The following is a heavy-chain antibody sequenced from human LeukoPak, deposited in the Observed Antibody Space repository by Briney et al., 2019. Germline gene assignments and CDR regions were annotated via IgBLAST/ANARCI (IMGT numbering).Heavy chain of an antibody. V-gene: IGHV1-18*01. CDR1: GYTFTSYG. Sequence: GASVKVSCKASGYTFTSYGISWVRQAPGQGLEWMGWISAYNGNTNYAQKLPGRVTMTTDTSTSTAYMELRSLRSGDTAVYYCARPSGLMITFGGATSPFDYWGQGTLVTVSS. D-gene: IGHD3-16*01. CDR2: ISAYNGNT. CDR3: ARPSGLMITFGGATSPFDY. J-gene: IGHJ4*02.